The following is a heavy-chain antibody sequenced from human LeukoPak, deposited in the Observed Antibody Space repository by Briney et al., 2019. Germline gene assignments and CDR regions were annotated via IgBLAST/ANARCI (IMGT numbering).Heavy chain of an antibody. CDR3: ARDWGPGYCSSSSCPHDPFDI. CDR1: GFTFSSYA. D-gene: IGHD2-2*01. J-gene: IGHJ3*02. CDR2: ISGSGGST. Sequence: GGSLRLSCAASGFTFSSYAMSWVRQAPGKGLEWVSAISGSGGSTYYADSVKGRFTISRDNSKNTLYLQMNSLRAEDTAVYYCARDWGPGYCSSSSCPHDPFDIWGQGTMVTVSS. V-gene: IGHV3-23*01.